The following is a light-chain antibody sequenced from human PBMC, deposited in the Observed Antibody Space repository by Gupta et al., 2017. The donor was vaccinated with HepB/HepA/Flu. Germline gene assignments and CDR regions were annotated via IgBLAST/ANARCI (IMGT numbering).Light chain of an antibody. V-gene: IGLV2-14*03. J-gene: IGLJ2*01. Sequence: GTSSDVGGYNYVSWYQQHPGKAPKLMIYDVSNRPSGVSNRFSGSKSGNTASLTISGLQAEDEADYYCSSYPSSSTLVVFSGGTKLTVL. CDR1: SSDVGGYNY. CDR3: SSYPSSSTLVV. CDR2: DVS.